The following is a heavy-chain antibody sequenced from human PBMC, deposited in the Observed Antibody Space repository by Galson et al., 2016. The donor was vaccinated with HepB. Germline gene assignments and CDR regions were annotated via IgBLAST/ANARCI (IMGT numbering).Heavy chain of an antibody. CDR2: VSPGVSHA. J-gene: IGHJ3*01. V-gene: IGHV5-51*01. CDR1: GYSFASYS. Sequence: QSGAEVKKPGESLKISCQGSGYSFASYSIDWVRQMPGRGLEWMGVVSPGVSHARYSPSFQGQVSISVDRTINTAYLQWSSLKAADTAIYYCARRSVDCSGFRCFSRNAFDFWGQGTMVTVSS. CDR3: ARRSVDCSGFRCFSRNAFDF. D-gene: IGHD2-15*01.